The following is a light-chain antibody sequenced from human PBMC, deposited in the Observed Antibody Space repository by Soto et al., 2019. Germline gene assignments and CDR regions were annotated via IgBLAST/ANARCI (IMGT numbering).Light chain of an antibody. CDR2: GAS. V-gene: IGKV3-20*01. CDR1: QSVSSSY. Sequence: EIVLTQSPGILSLSPGERATLSCRASQSVSSSYLAWYQQKPGQAPRLLIYGASRRPTGIPDRFSGSGSGTDFTLTISRLEPEDFAVYYCQQYGSSPRTFGQGTKVEI. J-gene: IGKJ2*01. CDR3: QQYGSSPRT.